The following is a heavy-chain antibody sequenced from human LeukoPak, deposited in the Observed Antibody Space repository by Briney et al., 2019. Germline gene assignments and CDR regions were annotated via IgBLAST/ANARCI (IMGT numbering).Heavy chain of an antibody. CDR3: ASHVGSTRNFDY. V-gene: IGHV3-21*01. D-gene: IGHD2-2*01. Sequence: SGDSLRLSCAASGFTFSTYSMNWVRQSPGKGLEWVASISSTSKYVYYADSVKGRFTVSRDNAKNSLFLHMNSLRAQDTAVYYCASHVGSTRNFDYWDQGPLVTVTA. J-gene: IGHJ4*02. CDR2: ISSTSKYV. CDR1: GFTFSTYS.